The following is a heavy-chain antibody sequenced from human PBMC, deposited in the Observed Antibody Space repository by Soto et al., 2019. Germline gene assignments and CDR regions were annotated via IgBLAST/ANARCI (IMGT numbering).Heavy chain of an antibody. V-gene: IGHV4-4*07. Sequence: LSLTCTVSGGSINSYYWSWIRQSAGKGLEWIGRVYSSGSTFYNPSLKSRLTMSVDTPNNQFSLKLSSVTAADTAVYSCARDKGDSRIDYWGLRTLVTVYS. J-gene: IGHJ4*02. CDR2: VYSSGST. CDR1: GGSINSYY. D-gene: IGHD3-22*01. CDR3: ARDKGDSRIDY.